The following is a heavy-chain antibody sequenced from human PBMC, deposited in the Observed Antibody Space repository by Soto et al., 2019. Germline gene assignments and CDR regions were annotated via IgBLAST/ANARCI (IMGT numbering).Heavy chain of an antibody. CDR3: ATTTVTTLKAFDI. J-gene: IGHJ3*02. CDR1: GGSFSGYY. V-gene: IGHV4-34*01. Sequence: SETLSLTCAVYGGSFSGYYWSWIRQPPGKGLEWIGEINHSGSTNYNPSLKSRVTISVDTSKNQFSLKLSSVTAADTAVYYCATTTVTTLKAFDIWGQGTMVTVSS. D-gene: IGHD4-17*01. CDR2: INHSGST.